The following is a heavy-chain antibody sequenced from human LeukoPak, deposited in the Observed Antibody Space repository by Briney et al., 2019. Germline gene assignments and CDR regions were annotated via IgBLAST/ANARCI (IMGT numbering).Heavy chain of an antibody. CDR1: GFTFSSYW. J-gene: IGHJ3*02. Sequence: PGGSLRLSCAASGFTFSSYWMHWVRQGPGKGLEWVSAISGSGGSTYYADSVKGRFTISRDNSKNTLYLQMNSLRAEDTAVYYCAKGGVVVVPAAPDDAFDIWGQGTMVTVSS. D-gene: IGHD2-2*01. CDR3: AKGGVVVVPAAPDDAFDI. V-gene: IGHV3-23*01. CDR2: ISGSGGST.